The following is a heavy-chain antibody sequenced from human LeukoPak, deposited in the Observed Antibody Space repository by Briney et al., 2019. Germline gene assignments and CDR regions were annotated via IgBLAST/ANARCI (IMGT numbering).Heavy chain of an antibody. V-gene: IGHV1-2*02. CDR1: GYTFTGYY. CDR2: INPNSGGT. D-gene: IGHD3-16*02. CDR3: ARGRNYDYVWGSYPSPENWFDP. Sequence: ASVTVSCKASGYTFTGYYMHWVRQAPGQGLEWMGWINPNSGGTNYAQKFQGRVTMTRDTSISTAYMELSRLRSDDTAVYYCARGRNYDYVWGSYPSPENWFDPWGQGTLVTVSS. J-gene: IGHJ5*02.